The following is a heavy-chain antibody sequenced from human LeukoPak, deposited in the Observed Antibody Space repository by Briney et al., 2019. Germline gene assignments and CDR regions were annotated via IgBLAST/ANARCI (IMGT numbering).Heavy chain of an antibody. Sequence: GGSLRLSCAASGFTFASYGMSWVRQGPGKGLEWVSAISGSGGSTYYADSVKGRFTISRDYSKNTLYLQMNSLRAEDTAVYYCAKEGRWAAAGTPNLDYWGQGTLVTVSS. J-gene: IGHJ4*02. CDR3: AKEGRWAAAGTPNLDY. D-gene: IGHD6-13*01. V-gene: IGHV3-23*01. CDR2: ISGSGGST. CDR1: GFTFASYG.